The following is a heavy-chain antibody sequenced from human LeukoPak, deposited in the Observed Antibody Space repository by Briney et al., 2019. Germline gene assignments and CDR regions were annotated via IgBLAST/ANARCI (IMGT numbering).Heavy chain of an antibody. Sequence: GGSLRLSCAASGFTFSSYGMHWVRQAPGKGLEWVAVISYDGSNKYYADSVRGRFTISRDNSKNTLYLQMNSLRAEDTAVYYCANLWGSYDYWGQGTLVTVSS. CDR3: ANLWGSYDY. CDR1: GFTFSSYG. CDR2: ISYDGSNK. J-gene: IGHJ4*02. V-gene: IGHV3-30*18. D-gene: IGHD3-16*01.